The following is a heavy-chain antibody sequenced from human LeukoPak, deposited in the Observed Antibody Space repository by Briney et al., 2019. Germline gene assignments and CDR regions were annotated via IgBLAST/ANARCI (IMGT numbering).Heavy chain of an antibody. V-gene: IGHV3-53*01. J-gene: IGHJ4*02. CDR1: GFTFSSYW. CDR2: IYSGGNT. D-gene: IGHD3-22*01. Sequence: PGGSLRLSCAASGFTFSSYWMSWVRQAPGKGLEWVSVIYSGGNTYYADSVKGRFTISRDNSKNTLYLQMNSLRAEDTAVYYCARAPLHYDSSGYYPLDYWGQGTLVTVSS. CDR3: ARAPLHYDSSGYYPLDY.